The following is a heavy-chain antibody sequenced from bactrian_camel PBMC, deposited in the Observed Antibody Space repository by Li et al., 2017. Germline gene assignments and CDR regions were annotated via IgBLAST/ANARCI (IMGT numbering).Heavy chain of an antibody. D-gene: IGHD2*01. V-gene: IGHV3S9*01. Sequence: HVQLVESGGGSVQAGGSLRLSCTHSGYASSRHCMGWFRQAPGKAREGIAGIRRDGDEYYADSVKGRFTISADSAKNTVSLQMNDLKPEDTAMYYCAAARSSGYCWFVDNAYDYWGQGTQVTVS. CDR2: IRRDGDE. J-gene: IGHJ4*01. CDR1: GYASSRHC. CDR3: AAARSSGYCWFVDNAYDY.